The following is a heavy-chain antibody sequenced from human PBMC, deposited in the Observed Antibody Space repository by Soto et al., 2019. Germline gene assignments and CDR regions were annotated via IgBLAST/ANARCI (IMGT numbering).Heavy chain of an antibody. CDR1: GFTFSSYS. Sequence: EVQLVESGGGLVQPGGSLRPSCAASGFTFSSYSMNWVRQAPGKGLEWVSYISSSSSTIYYADSVKGRFTISRDNAKNSLYLQMNSLRAEDTAVYYCARVKKGQVDYWGQGTLVTVSS. J-gene: IGHJ4*02. CDR2: ISSSSSTI. V-gene: IGHV3-48*01. CDR3: ARVKKGQVDY.